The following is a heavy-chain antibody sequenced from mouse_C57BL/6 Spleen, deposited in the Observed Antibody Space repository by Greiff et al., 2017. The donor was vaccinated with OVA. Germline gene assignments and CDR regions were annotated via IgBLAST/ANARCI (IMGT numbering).Heavy chain of an antibody. J-gene: IGHJ2*01. CDR3: ARRDVSTFFDY. V-gene: IGHV1-54*01. D-gene: IGHD5-1*01. CDR1: GYAFTNYL. Sequence: QVQLQQSGAELVRPGTSVKVSCKASGYAFTNYLIEWVQQRPGQGLAWIGVINPGSGGTNYNEKFKGKATLTADKSSSTAYMQLSSLTSEDSAVYCCARRDVSTFFDYWGQGTTRTVSS. CDR2: INPGSGGT.